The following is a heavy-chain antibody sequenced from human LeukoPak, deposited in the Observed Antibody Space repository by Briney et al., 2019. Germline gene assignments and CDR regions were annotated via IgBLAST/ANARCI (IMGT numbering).Heavy chain of an antibody. CDR3: ARVPASSITIFGVSDNWFDP. D-gene: IGHD3-3*01. CDR2: IIPIFGTA. Sequence: SVKVSCKASGYTFTSYDINWVRQATGQGLEWMGGIIPIFGTANYAQKFQGRVTITTDESTSTAYMELSSLRSEDTAVYYCARVPASSITIFGVSDNWFDPWGQGTLVTVSS. CDR1: GYTFTSYD. J-gene: IGHJ5*02. V-gene: IGHV1-69*05.